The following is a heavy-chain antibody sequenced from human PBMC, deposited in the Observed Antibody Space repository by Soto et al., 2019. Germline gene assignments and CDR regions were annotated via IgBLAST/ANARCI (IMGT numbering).Heavy chain of an antibody. D-gene: IGHD2-8*01. CDR3: ARVGYCTNGVCPQAFDY. Sequence: ASVKVSCKASGDTFTSYYMHWVRQAPGQGLEWMGIINPSGGSTSYAQKFQGRVTMTRDTSTSTVYMELSSLRSEDTAVYYCARVGYCTNGVCPQAFDYWGQGTLVTVSS. J-gene: IGHJ4*02. CDR1: GDTFTSYY. V-gene: IGHV1-46*01. CDR2: INPSGGST.